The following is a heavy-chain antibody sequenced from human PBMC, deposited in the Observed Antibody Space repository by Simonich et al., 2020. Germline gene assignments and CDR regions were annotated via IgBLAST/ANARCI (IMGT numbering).Heavy chain of an antibody. Sequence: QVQLVESGGGVVQPGRSLRLSWAASGFTFSSYAMHWVRQAPGKGLEWVAVISYDGSNKYYADSVKGRFTISRDNSKNTLYLQMNSLRAEDTAVYYCAREDLTGDAFDIWGQGTMVTVSS. J-gene: IGHJ3*02. CDR1: GFTFSSYA. CDR3: AREDLTGDAFDI. V-gene: IGHV3-30*07. D-gene: IGHD7-27*01. CDR2: ISYDGSNK.